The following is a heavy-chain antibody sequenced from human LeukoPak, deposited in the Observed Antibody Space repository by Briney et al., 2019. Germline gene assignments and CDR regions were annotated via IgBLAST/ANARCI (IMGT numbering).Heavy chain of an antibody. CDR3: ATSRIMATISPFDY. D-gene: IGHD5-24*01. CDR2: IYPGDSDI. V-gene: IGHV5-51*01. CDR1: GYSFTSYW. J-gene: IGHJ4*02. Sequence: GESLKISCKGSGYSFTSYWIGCVRQMPGKGLEWMGIIYPGDSDIRYSPSFQGQVTFSADNSIGTAYLQWSSLKASDTAMYYCATSRIMATISPFDYWGQGTLVTVSS.